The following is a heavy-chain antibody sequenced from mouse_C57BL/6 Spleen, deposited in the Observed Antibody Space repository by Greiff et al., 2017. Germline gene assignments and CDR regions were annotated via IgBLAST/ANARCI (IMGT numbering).Heavy chain of an antibody. Sequence: VKLMESGAELARPGASVKLSCKASGYTFTSYGISWVKQRTGQGLEWIGEIYPRSGNTYYNEKFKGKATLTADKSSSTAYMELRSLTSEDSAVYFCARGITTVVATGRYFDVWGTGTTVTVSS. J-gene: IGHJ1*03. CDR2: IYPRSGNT. CDR1: GYTFTSYG. V-gene: IGHV1-81*01. D-gene: IGHD1-1*01. CDR3: ARGITTVVATGRYFDV.